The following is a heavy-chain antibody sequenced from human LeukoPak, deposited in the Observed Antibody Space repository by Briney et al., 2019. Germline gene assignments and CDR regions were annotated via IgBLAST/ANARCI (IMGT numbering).Heavy chain of an antibody. D-gene: IGHD3-22*01. CDR2: ISSSSNYI. V-gene: IGHV3-21*01. CDR3: ARDRGVVEIDY. Sequence: PGGSLRLSCATSGLTFSNSGMNWVRQAPGKGLEWVSSISSSSNYIYYADSVKGRFTISRDNAKNSLYMQMNSLRAEDTAVFYCARDRGVVEIDYWGQGTLVTVSS. CDR1: GLTFSNSG. J-gene: IGHJ4*02.